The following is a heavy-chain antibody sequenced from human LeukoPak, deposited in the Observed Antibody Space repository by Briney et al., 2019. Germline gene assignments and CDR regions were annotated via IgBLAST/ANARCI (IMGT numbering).Heavy chain of an antibody. J-gene: IGHJ6*02. CDR2: ISGSGGST. V-gene: IGHV3-23*01. CDR3: AKDGVRGMDV. Sequence: PGGSLRLSCAASGFTFSNYEMSWVRQAPGKGLEWVSGISGSGGSTYYADSVKGRFTISRENSKNTLYLQMNSLRAEDTAVYYCAKDGVRGMDVWGQGTTVIVSS. CDR1: GFTFSNYE.